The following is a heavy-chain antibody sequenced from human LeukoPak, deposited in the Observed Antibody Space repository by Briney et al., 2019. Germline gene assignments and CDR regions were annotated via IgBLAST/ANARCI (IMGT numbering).Heavy chain of an antibody. CDR3: ARSVEMATITDY. CDR2: INPNSVGT. J-gene: IGHJ4*02. CDR1: GYTFTGYY. Sequence: ASVMVSCKASGYTFTGYYMHWVRQAPGQGLEWMGWINPNSVGTNYAQKFQGRVTMTRDTSISTAYMELSRLRSDDTAVYYCARSVEMATITDYWGQGTLVTVSS. D-gene: IGHD5-24*01. V-gene: IGHV1-2*02.